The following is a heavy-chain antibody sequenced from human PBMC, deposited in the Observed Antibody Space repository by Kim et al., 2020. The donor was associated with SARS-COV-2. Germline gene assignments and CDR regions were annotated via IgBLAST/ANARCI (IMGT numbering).Heavy chain of an antibody. J-gene: IGHJ4*02. CDR2: NGNT. Sequence: NGNTKYSQKFQGRVTITRDTSASTAYMELSSLRSEDTAVYYCARVEGKNYWGQGTLVTVSS. CDR3: ARVEGKNY. V-gene: IGHV1-3*01.